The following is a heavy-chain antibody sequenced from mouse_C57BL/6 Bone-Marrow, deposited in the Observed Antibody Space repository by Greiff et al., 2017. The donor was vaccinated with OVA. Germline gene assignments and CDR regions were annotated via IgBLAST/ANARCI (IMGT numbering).Heavy chain of an antibody. V-gene: IGHV1-26*01. J-gene: IGHJ4*01. CDR3: ARPNSSYYAIDY. CDR1: GYTFTDYY. Sequence: EVQLQQSGPELVKPGASVKISCKASGYTFTDYYMNWVKQSHGKSLEWIGDINPNNGGTSYNQKFKGKATLTVDKSSSTAYMELRSLTSEDSAVYDCARPNSSYYAIDYWGQGTSVTVSS. CDR2: INPNNGGT. D-gene: IGHD4-1*01.